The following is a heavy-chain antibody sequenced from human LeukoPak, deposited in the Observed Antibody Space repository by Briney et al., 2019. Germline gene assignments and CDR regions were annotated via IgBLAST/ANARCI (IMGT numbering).Heavy chain of an antibody. Sequence: ASVKVSCKASGGTFSSYAIGWVRQAPGQGLEWMGRIIPIFGTANYAQKFQGRVAITADKSTSTAYMELSSLRSEDTAVYYCARDTPVGGSYYYYYMDVWGKGTTVTVSS. CDR3: ARDTPVGGSYYYYYMDV. V-gene: IGHV1-69*06. CDR1: GGTFSSYA. CDR2: IIPIFGTA. J-gene: IGHJ6*03. D-gene: IGHD3-16*01.